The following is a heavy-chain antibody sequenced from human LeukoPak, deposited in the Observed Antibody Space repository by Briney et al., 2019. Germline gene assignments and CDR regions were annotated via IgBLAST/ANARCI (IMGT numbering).Heavy chain of an antibody. CDR3: ARAPSEIGGYYPEYFRH. CDR1: GFTFSSYW. J-gene: IGHJ1*01. V-gene: IGHV3-74*01. Sequence: PGGSLRLSCAASGFTFSSYWMHWVRQAPGKGLVWVSRIKSDGSTRYADSVKGRFTISRDNAKNTVSLQMTSLRAEDTGVYYCARAPSEIGGYYPEYFRHWGQGTLVTVSP. D-gene: IGHD3-22*01. CDR2: IKSDGST.